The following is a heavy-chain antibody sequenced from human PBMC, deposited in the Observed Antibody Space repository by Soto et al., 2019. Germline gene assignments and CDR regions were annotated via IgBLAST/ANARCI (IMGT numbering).Heavy chain of an antibody. Sequence: EVQLVESGGGLVQPGGSLRLSCAASGFTVSSSYMSWVRQAPGKGLEWVSVIYSAGNTFYADSVKDRFTISRDNSKNTLYLQMNSLRVEDTAVYYCASSYSCSGGSCLWGQGTLVAVSS. D-gene: IGHD2-15*01. CDR3: ASSYSCSGGSCL. CDR2: IYSAGNT. CDR1: GFTVSSSY. V-gene: IGHV3-66*01. J-gene: IGHJ4*02.